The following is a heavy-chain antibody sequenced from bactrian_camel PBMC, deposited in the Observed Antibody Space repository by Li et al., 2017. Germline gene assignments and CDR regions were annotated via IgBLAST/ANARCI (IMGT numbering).Heavy chain of an antibody. D-gene: IGHD1*01. Sequence: HVQLVESGGGSVQAGGSLRLACTAVESTRSRDTIGWGWFRQLAGKEREGVATYSALGIPHYADSVKGRFTYIQDTANLTVLQQMNSLQFEDSVVYYCAADAEIPGRGACWGQGTQVTVS. CDR3: AADAEIPGRGAC. J-gene: IGHJ4*01. CDR1: ESTRSRDT. CDR2: TYSALGIP. V-gene: IGHV3S1*01.